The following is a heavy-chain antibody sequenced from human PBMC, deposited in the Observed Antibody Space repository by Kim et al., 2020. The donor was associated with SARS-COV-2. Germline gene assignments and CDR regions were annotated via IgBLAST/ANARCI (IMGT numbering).Heavy chain of an antibody. CDR3: AGFRTATVTDFDW. D-gene: IGHD4-17*01. J-gene: IGHJ4*02. V-gene: IGHV3-7*03. Sequence: YEGDSVKGRFTISRDDAKNSLYRQMNSLRAEDTAVYYCAGFRTATVTDFDWWGQGTLVTVSS.